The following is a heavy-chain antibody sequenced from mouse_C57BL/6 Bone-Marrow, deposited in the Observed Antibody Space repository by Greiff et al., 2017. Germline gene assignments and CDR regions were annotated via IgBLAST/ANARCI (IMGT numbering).Heavy chain of an antibody. Sequence: EVNLVESGGGLVKPGGSLKLSCAASGFTFSSYAMSWVRQTPEKRLEWVATISDGGSYTYYPDNVKGRFTISRDNAKNNLYLQMSHLKSEDTAMYYCARGDYYGSTYYAMDYWGKGTSVTVSS. CDR3: ARGDYYGSTYYAMDY. D-gene: IGHD1-1*01. CDR1: GFTFSSYA. CDR2: ISDGGSYT. V-gene: IGHV5-4*03. J-gene: IGHJ4*01.